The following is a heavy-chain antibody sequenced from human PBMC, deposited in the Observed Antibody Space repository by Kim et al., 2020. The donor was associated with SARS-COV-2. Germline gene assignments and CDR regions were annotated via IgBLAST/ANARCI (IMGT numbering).Heavy chain of an antibody. Sequence: SETLSLTCTVSGGSISSSSYYWGWIRQPPGKGLEWIGSIYYSGSTYYNPSLKSRVTISVDTSKNQFSLKLSSVTAADTAVYYCARWNGIAARPIDYWGQGTLVTVSS. D-gene: IGHD6-6*01. CDR1: GGSISSSSYY. J-gene: IGHJ4*02. CDR2: IYYSGST. CDR3: ARWNGIAARPIDY. V-gene: IGHV4-39*01.